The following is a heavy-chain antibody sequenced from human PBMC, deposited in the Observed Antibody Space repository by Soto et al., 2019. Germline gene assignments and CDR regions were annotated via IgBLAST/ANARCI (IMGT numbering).Heavy chain of an antibody. D-gene: IGHD3-16*01. J-gene: IGHJ4*02. CDR3: ARGDGNFPYFDS. V-gene: IGHV1-3*01. CDR2: IYVNDKT. Sequence: QVPLVQSGAEVKKPGASVTISCKASGYALTNFAIHWVRQVAGQRFEYMGWIYVNDKTKVSQKFRGRVTIFRDTSATTVYMELSTLRSEATARYCRARGDGNFPYFDSWGEGTLVTVSS. CDR1: GYALTNFA.